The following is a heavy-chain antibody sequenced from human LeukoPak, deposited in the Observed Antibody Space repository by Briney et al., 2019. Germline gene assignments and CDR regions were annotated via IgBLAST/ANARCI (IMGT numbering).Heavy chain of an antibody. CDR2: IYYSGST. CDR1: GGSISSSSYY. Sequence: SETLSLTCTVSGGSISSSSYYWGWIRQPPGKGLEWIGSIYYSGSTYYNPSLKSRVTILVDTSKNQFSLKLSSVTAADTAVYYCAAYGSGRADAFDIWGQGTMVTVSS. CDR3: AAYGSGRADAFDI. J-gene: IGHJ3*02. V-gene: IGHV4-39*07. D-gene: IGHD3-10*01.